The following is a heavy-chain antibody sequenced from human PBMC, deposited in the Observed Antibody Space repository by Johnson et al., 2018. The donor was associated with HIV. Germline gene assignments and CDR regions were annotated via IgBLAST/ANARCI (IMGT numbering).Heavy chain of an antibody. CDR1: GITVNTNY. D-gene: IGHD3-22*01. CDR2: ISSSGSTI. J-gene: IGHJ3*02. V-gene: IGHV3-11*04. CDR3: AREYSSGYPDAFDI. Sequence: QVQLVESGGGLVQSGESLRLSCAASGITVNTNYMSWVRRAPGKGLEWVSYISSSGSTIYYADSVKGRFTISRDNAKNSLYLQMNSLRAEDTAVYYCAREYSSGYPDAFDIWGQGTMVTVSS.